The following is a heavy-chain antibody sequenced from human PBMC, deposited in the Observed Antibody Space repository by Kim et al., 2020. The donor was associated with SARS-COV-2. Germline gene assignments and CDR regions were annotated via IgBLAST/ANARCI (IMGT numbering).Heavy chain of an antibody. CDR1: GGTFSSYA. D-gene: IGHD5-12*01. J-gene: IGHJ5*02. Sequence: SVKVSCKASGGTFSSYAISWVRQAPGQGLEWMGGIIPIFGTANYAQKFQGRVTITADESTSTAYMELSSLRSEDTAVYYCARVRVGLQLTAGWFDPWGQGTLVTVSS. CDR3: ARVRVGLQLTAGWFDP. CDR2: IIPIFGTA. V-gene: IGHV1-69*13.